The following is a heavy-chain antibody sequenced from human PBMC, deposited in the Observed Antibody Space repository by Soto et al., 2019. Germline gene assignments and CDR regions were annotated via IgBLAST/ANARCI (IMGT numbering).Heavy chain of an antibody. D-gene: IGHD3-9*01. Sequence: ASVKVSCKASGYTFTGYYMHWVRQAPGQGLEWMGWINPNSGGTNYAQKFQGWVTMTRDTSISTAYMELSRLRSDDTAVYYCARGVEVLRYFDWLFSYYYGMDVWGEGTTVTVSS. CDR1: GYTFTGYY. V-gene: IGHV1-2*04. CDR3: ARGVEVLRYFDWLFSYYYGMDV. CDR2: INPNSGGT. J-gene: IGHJ6*04.